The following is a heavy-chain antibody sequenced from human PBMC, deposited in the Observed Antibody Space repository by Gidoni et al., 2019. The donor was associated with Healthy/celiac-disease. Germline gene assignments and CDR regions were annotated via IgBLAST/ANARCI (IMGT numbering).Heavy chain of an antibody. CDR1: GYTFTSYA. CDR3: ARDLRSRGVPAAGVIWFDP. Sequence: QVQLVQSGAEVKKTWASVTVSCKASGYTFTSYAIHWVRQAPGHKLEWMGWINAGNGNTKYSQKFQGRVTITRDTSASTAYMELSSLRSEDTAVYYCARDLRSRGVPAAGVIWFDPWGQGTLVTVSS. J-gene: IGHJ5*02. D-gene: IGHD2-2*01. V-gene: IGHV1-3*01. CDR2: INAGNGNT.